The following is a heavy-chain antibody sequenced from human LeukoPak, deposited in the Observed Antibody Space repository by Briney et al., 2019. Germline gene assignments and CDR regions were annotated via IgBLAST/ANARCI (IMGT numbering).Heavy chain of an antibody. CDR1: EFTFSAYW. D-gene: IGHD7-27*01. CDR3: AKDGGLWVSAHWGDS. V-gene: IGHV3-74*01. J-gene: IGHJ4*02. Sequence: GGSLRLSCAASEFTFSAYWMHWVRQAPGKGLVWVSRIRGDGSMTNYADSVKGRFTISRDNSKNTLYLQMNSLRAEDTAVYYCAKDGGLWVSAHWGDSWGRGTLVTVSS. CDR2: IRGDGSMT.